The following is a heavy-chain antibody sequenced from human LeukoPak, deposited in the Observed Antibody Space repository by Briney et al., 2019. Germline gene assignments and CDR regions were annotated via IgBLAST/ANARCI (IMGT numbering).Heavy chain of an antibody. Sequence: PSETLSLTCTVSGGSISTDTYYRRWIRQVPGKGLEWIATLYYSGNIYYNPSLKSRVTMSGDRSKSQFSLRLTSVTAADTAVYYCARGTLGDGFDIWGHGTMVAVSS. J-gene: IGHJ3*02. CDR2: LYYSGNI. CDR3: ARGTLGDGFDI. V-gene: IGHV4-39*01. D-gene: IGHD3-3*01. CDR1: GGSISTDTYY.